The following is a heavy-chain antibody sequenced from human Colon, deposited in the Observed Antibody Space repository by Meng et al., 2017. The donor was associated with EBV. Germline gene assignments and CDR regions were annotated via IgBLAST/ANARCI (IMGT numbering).Heavy chain of an antibody. J-gene: IGHJ4*02. CDR2: IYHSGST. Sequence: QLQLQESGPGSVKPSETLSLTCTVSGGSISSNGYYWDWVRQPPGKGLEWIGAIYHSGSTSYNPSLQSRVTMFVDTSKNQFSLMLTSVTATDTAVYYCARRRGGSGRDCWGQGTLVTVSS. V-gene: IGHV4-39*01. CDR1: GGSISSNGYY. CDR3: ARRRGGSGRDC. D-gene: IGHD3-10*01.